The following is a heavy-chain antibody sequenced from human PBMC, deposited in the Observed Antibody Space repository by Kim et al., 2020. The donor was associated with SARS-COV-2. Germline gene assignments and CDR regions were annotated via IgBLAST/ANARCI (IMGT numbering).Heavy chain of an antibody. Sequence: GGSLRLSCAASGLTFRSYEMNWVRQAPGKGLEWVSYISGSGSSKYYADSVKGRFTISRDNAKDSLYLQMNGLRAEDTAVYYCAREVVVSPDVFDIWGQGTMVTVSS. V-gene: IGHV3-48*03. CDR2: ISGSGSSK. D-gene: IGHD3-22*01. CDR3: AREVVVSPDVFDI. J-gene: IGHJ3*02. CDR1: GLTFRSYE.